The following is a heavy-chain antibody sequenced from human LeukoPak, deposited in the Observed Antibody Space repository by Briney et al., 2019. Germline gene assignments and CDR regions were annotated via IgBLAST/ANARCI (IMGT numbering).Heavy chain of an antibody. D-gene: IGHD6-19*01. CDR2: FDPEDGET. Sequence: ASVKVSCKVSGYTLTELSMHWVRQAPGKGLEWMGGFDPEDGETIYAQKFQGRVTMTEDTSTDTAYMELSSLRSEDTAVYYCASPSEVAVAAPPFFQHWGQGTLVTVSS. CDR3: ASPSEVAVAAPPFFQH. V-gene: IGHV1-24*01. J-gene: IGHJ1*01. CDR1: GYTLTELS.